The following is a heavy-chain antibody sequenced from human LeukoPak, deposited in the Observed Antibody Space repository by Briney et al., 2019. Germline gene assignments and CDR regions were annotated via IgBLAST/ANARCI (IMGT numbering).Heavy chain of an antibody. CDR2: IYYSGST. CDR3: AGYDSRGYPHFDL. CDR1: GASINPFS. D-gene: IGHD3-22*01. Sequence: SETLSLTCTVSGASINPFSWTWIRQPPGKGLERIGNIYYSGSTNYNPSLKSRLAISLDTSKKQFSLMLNSVTAADTAVYYCAGYDSRGYPHFDLWGRGTLVTVSS. V-gene: IGHV4-59*08. J-gene: IGHJ2*01.